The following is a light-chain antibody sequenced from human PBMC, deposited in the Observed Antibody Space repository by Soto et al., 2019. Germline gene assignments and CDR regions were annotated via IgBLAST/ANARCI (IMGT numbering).Light chain of an antibody. J-gene: IGKJ1*01. CDR2: GAS. CDR1: QSVSSSY. V-gene: IGKV3-20*01. Sequence: EIVLTQSPGTLSLSPGERATLSCRASQSVSSSYLAWYQQKPGQAPRLLIYGASSRATGIPDRFSGSGSGTDFTLTISRLEPDDFAVYYCQQYGSSPPWTFGQRTKVDIK. CDR3: QQYGSSPPWT.